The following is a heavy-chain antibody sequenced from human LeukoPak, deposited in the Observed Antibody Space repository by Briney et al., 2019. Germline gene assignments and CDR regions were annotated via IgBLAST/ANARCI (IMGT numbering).Heavy chain of an antibody. CDR1: GGSFSGYY. D-gene: IGHD5-24*01. Sequence: PSETLSLTCAVYGGSFSGYYWSWIRQPPGKGLEWIGSIYHSGRTFYNPSLKSRVTISVDTSKNQFSLKLSSVTAADTAVYYCARDLLDGYNLGVYGDWGQGTLVTVSS. V-gene: IGHV4-34*01. CDR2: IYHSGRT. J-gene: IGHJ4*02. CDR3: ARDLLDGYNLGVYGD.